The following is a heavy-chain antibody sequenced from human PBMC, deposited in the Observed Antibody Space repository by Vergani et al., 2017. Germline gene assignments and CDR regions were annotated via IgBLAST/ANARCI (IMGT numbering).Heavy chain of an antibody. CDR1: GFTFDDYA. CDR3: AKVTGRLFDY. V-gene: IGHV3-43*02. D-gene: IGHD1-14*01. Sequence: EVQLVESGGGVVQPGGSLRLSCAASGFTFDDYAMHWVRQAPGKGLEWVSLISGDGGSTYYADSVKGRFTIARDNSKNSLYLQMNSLRTEDTAVYYCAKVTGRLFDYWGQGTLVTVSS. CDR2: ISGDGGST. J-gene: IGHJ4*02.